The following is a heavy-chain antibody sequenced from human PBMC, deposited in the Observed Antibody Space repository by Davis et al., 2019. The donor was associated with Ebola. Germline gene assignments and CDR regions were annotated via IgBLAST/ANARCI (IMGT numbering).Heavy chain of an antibody. Sequence: GGSLRLSCAASGFTVSSNYMSWVRQAPGKGLEWVSVIYSGGSTYYADSVKGRFTISRDNSKNTLYLQMNSLRAEDTAVYYCARDGYYDFWSGFHYGMDVWGQGTTVTVSS. V-gene: IGHV3-53*01. CDR3: ARDGYYDFWSGFHYGMDV. J-gene: IGHJ6*02. CDR2: IYSGGST. D-gene: IGHD3-3*01. CDR1: GFTVSSNY.